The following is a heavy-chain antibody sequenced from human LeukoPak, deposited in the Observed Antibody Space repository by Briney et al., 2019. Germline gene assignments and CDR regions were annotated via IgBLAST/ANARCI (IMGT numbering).Heavy chain of an antibody. Sequence: GESLKISCKGSGFTFSDHYMDWVRQAPGKGLEWVGRTRNKANSYATEYAASVKGRFTISRDDSKNSLYLQMNGLKTEDTAVYYCARGGTYFYDSRGLDYWGQGTLVTVSS. CDR1: GFTFSDHY. CDR2: TRNKANSYAT. J-gene: IGHJ4*02. D-gene: IGHD3-22*01. CDR3: ARGGTYFYDSRGLDY. V-gene: IGHV3-72*01.